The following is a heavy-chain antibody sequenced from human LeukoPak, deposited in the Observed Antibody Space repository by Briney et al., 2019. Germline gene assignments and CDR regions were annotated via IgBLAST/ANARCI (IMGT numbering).Heavy chain of an antibody. J-gene: IGHJ4*02. V-gene: IGHV3-21*04. CDR1: GFTFTSYN. Sequence: GGSLRLSCAASGFTFTSYNMNWVRQAPGKGLEWVSSITSSSSYIYYADSVKGRFTISRDNAKNSLYLQMDSLRVEDTAVYYCARHIRPIESSWDQFNFDLWGQGTLVTVSS. CDR3: ARHIRPIESSWDQFNFDL. D-gene: IGHD2-15*01. CDR2: ITSSSSYI.